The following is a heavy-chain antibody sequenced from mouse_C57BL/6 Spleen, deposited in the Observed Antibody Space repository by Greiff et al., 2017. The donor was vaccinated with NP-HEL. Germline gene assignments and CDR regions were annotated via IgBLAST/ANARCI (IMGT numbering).Heavy chain of an antibody. Sequence: EVQLVESGGGLVQPGGSLSLSCAASGFTFTDYYMSWIRQPPGKALEWLGFIRNKANGYTTEYSASVKGRFTISRDNSQSILYLQMNALRAEDSATDYCARYELGRGYFDVWGTGTTVTVSS. CDR1: GFTFTDYY. CDR3: ARYELGRGYFDV. CDR2: IRNKANGYTT. V-gene: IGHV7-3*01. J-gene: IGHJ1*03. D-gene: IGHD4-1*01.